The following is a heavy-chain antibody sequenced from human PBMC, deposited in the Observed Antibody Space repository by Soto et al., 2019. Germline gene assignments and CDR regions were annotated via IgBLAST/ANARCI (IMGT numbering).Heavy chain of an antibody. J-gene: IGHJ4*02. CDR2: IWYDGSNK. Sequence: HPGGSLRLSCAASGFTFSSYVMHWVRQAPGKGLEWVAVIWYDGSNKYYADSVKGRFTISRDNSKNTLYLQMNSLRAEDTAVYYCARDFTLVRGGLDYWGQGTLVTVSS. V-gene: IGHV3-33*01. CDR1: GFTFSSYV. CDR3: ARDFTLVRGGLDY. D-gene: IGHD3-10*01.